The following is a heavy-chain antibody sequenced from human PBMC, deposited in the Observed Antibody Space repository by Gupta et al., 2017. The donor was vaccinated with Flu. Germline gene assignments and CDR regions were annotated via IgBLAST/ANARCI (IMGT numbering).Heavy chain of an antibody. J-gene: IGHJ5*02. CDR2: ISGSAGSI. V-gene: IGHV3-23*01. CDR3: AKDPNSDYPFNWFDP. D-gene: IGHD2-21*01. CDR1: SYA. Sequence: SYAMSWVRQAPGKGLEWVSAISGSAGSIYYADSVKGRFTISRDNSKNTLYLQMNSLRAEDTAVYYCAKDPNSDYPFNWFDPWGQGTLVTVSS.